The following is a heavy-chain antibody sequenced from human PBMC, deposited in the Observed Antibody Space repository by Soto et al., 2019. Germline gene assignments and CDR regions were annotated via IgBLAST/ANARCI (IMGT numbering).Heavy chain of an antibody. CDR1: GGPVSNKNYD. J-gene: IGHJ4*02. Sequence: PSETLSLPCSVSGGPVSNKNYDWSWIRQPTGKRLGWIGYVYYSGTTNYKPSLKSLVTISVDLSKTPYSLRLSSVTTADTALYYCARTTAVPHTLRSRYFLDYWGQGILVTVSS. CDR3: ARTTAVPHTLRSRYFLDY. V-gene: IGHV4-61*01. CDR2: VYYSGTT. D-gene: IGHD4-17*01.